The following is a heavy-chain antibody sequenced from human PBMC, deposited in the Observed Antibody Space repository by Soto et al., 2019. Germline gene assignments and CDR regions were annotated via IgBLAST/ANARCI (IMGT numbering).Heavy chain of an antibody. D-gene: IGHD3-10*01. CDR3: ARRILMVRGVIRGPAFDI. J-gene: IGHJ3*02. Sequence: SETLSLTCTVSGGSISSSSYYWGWIRQPPGKGLEWTGSIYYSGSTYYNPSLKSRVTISVDTSKNQFSLKLSSVTAADTAVYYCARRILMVRGVIRGPAFDIWGQGTMVTVSS. V-gene: IGHV4-39*01. CDR2: IYYSGST. CDR1: GGSISSSSYY.